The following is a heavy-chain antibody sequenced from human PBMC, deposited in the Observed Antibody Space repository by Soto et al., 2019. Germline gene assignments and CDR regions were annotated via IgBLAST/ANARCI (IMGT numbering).Heavy chain of an antibody. D-gene: IGHD3-3*01. Sequence: PSETLSLTCTVSGGSISSGGYYWSWIRQHPGKGLEWIGYIYYSGSTYYNPSLKSRVTISVDTSKNQFSLKLSSVTAADTAVYYCARGNDFWSGYYTGNSAPIPDYWGQGTLVTVSS. J-gene: IGHJ4*02. CDR1: GGSISSGGYY. V-gene: IGHV4-31*03. CDR2: IYYSGST. CDR3: ARGNDFWSGYYTGNSAPIPDY.